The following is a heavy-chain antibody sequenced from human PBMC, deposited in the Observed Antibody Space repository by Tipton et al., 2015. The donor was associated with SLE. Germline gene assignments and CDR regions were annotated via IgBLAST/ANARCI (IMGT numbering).Heavy chain of an antibody. D-gene: IGHD3-22*01. CDR3: ARVPYYYDSSGYYYLDAFDI. CDR1: GGSISSSSYY. CDR2: IYYSGST. V-gene: IGHV4-39*07. J-gene: IGHJ3*02. Sequence: TLSLTCTVSGGSISSSSYYWGWIRQPPGKGLEWIGSIYYSGSTYYNPSLKSRVTISVDTSKNQFSLKLSSVTAADTAVYYCARVPYYYDSSGYYYLDAFDIWGQGTMVTVSS.